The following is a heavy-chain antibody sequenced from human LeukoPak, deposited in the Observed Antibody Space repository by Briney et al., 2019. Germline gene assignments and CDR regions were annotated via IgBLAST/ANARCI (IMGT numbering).Heavy chain of an antibody. CDR2: MNPNSGNT. J-gene: IGHJ4*02. D-gene: IGHD3-10*01. V-gene: IGHV1-8*01. Sequence: ASVKVSCRASGYTFTSFDINWMRQATGQGLEWMGWMNPNSGNTGYAQKFQGRVTMTRNTAISTAYMELSSLRSEDTAVYYCARESGFYGSGSRYWGQGTLVTVSS. CDR1: GYTFTSFD. CDR3: ARESGFYGSGSRY.